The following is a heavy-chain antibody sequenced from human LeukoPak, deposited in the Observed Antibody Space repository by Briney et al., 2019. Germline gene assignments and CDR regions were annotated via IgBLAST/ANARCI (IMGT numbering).Heavy chain of an antibody. D-gene: IGHD3-10*01. V-gene: IGHV3-23*01. J-gene: IGHJ4*02. CDR1: GFTLSSYA. CDR3: AVRGVIILPDY. CDR2: ISGSGGST. Sequence: GGSLRLSCAASGFTLSSYAMSWVRQAPGKGREGVSAISGSGGSTYYADSVKGRFTISRDNSKNTLYLQMNSLRAEDTAVYYCAVRGVIILPDYWGQGTLVTVSS.